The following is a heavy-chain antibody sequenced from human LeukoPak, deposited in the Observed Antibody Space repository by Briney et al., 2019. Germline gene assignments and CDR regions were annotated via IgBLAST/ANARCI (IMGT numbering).Heavy chain of an antibody. CDR1: GASISNYY. CDR3: ASRYGSGSYGFDF. CDR2: YCYGGST. D-gene: IGHD3-10*01. Sequence: PSETLSLTCTVSGASISNYYWTWIRQPPGKGLEWIGYYCYGGSTEYNPSLKSRVTISVDTFKNQFSLKLSSVTAADTAVYYCASRYGSGSYGFDFWGQGTLVTVSS. V-gene: IGHV4-59*01. J-gene: IGHJ4*02.